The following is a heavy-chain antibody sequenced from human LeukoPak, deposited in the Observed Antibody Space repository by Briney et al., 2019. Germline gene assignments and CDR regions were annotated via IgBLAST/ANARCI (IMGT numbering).Heavy chain of an antibody. Sequence: SETLSLTCTVSGDSISSYYWSWIRQPPGKGLEYIGYIYYSGNTNSNPSLNSRVTISVDTPKNQFSLKLSSVTAADTAVYYCARRGSGASLEYYFDLCSRGTLVTVSS. CDR1: GDSISSYY. D-gene: IGHD1-14*01. V-gene: IGHV4-59*08. CDR3: ARRGSGASLEYYFDL. CDR2: IYYSGNT. J-gene: IGHJ2*01.